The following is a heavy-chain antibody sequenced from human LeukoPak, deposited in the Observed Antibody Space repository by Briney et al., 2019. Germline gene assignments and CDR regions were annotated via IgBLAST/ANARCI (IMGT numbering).Heavy chain of an antibody. Sequence: SVKVSCKASGGTFRSYAISRVRQAPGQGLEWMGGIIPIFGTANYAQKFQGRVTITADESTSTAYMELSSLRPEDTAVYYCARESYDSHLDAFDIWGQGTMVTVSS. J-gene: IGHJ3*02. CDR3: ARESYDSHLDAFDI. CDR1: GGTFRSYA. V-gene: IGHV1-69*13. D-gene: IGHD3-3*01. CDR2: IIPIFGTA.